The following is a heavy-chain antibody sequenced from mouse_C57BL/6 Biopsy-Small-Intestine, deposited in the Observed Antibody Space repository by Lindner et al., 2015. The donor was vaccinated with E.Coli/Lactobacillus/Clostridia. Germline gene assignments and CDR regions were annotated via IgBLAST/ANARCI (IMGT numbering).Heavy chain of an antibody. V-gene: IGHV1-84*02. CDR1: GYTFTDYD. Sequence: SVKVSCKASGYTFTDYDITWVRQATGQGLEWMGWMYPNSGNTGYAQRFQGSVTFTRNTSESTAYMELSTLRSEDTAVYYCARGILTSSWSLSYLDSWGQGTLVTVSS. D-gene: IGHD6-2*01. CDR3: ARGILTSSWSLSYLDS. J-gene: IGHJ4*01. CDR2: MYPNSGNT.